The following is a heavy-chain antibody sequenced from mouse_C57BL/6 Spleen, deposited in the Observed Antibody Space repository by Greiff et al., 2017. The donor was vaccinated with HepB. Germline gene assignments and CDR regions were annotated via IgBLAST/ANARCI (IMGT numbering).Heavy chain of an antibody. V-gene: IGHV1-54*01. CDR2: INPGSGGT. CDR1: GYAFTNYL. CDR3: AMEITRAMDY. J-gene: IGHJ4*01. Sequence: VQLQQSGAELVRPGTSVKVSCKASGYAFTNYLIEWVKQRPGQGLEWIGVINPGSGGTNYNEKFKGKATLTADKSSSTAYMQLSSLTSEDSAVYFCAMEITRAMDYWGQGTSVTVSS. D-gene: IGHD2-4*01.